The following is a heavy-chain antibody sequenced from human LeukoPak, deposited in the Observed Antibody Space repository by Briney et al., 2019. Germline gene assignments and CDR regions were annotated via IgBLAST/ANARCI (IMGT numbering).Heavy chain of an antibody. D-gene: IGHD3-22*01. Sequence: GGSLRLSCAASGFIFSSYGMHWVRQAPGKGLEWVAFIRHDGSNKYYADSVKGRFTISRDNSKNTLYLQMNSLRAEDTAVYYCAKALTMIVVVLFDYWGQGTLVTVSS. CDR2: IRHDGSNK. CDR3: AKALTMIVVVLFDY. V-gene: IGHV3-30*02. CDR1: GFIFSSYG. J-gene: IGHJ4*02.